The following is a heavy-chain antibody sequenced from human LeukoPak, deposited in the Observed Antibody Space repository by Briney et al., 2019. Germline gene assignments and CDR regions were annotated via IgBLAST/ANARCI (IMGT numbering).Heavy chain of an antibody. Sequence: PGGSLRLSCATSGFTFDDYAMHWVRHVPGKGLEWVSGISWNSSRIVYADSVKGRFTISRDNAKSSLYLQMNSLRAEDTAFYYCAKDPTQYCSGGSCYTSWGQGTLVTVSS. CDR3: AKDPTQYCSGGSCYTS. V-gene: IGHV3-9*01. CDR1: GFTFDDYA. CDR2: ISWNSSRI. D-gene: IGHD2-15*01. J-gene: IGHJ4*02.